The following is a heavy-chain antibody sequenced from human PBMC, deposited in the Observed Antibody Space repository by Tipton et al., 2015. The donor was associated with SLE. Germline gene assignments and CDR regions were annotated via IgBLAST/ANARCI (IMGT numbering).Heavy chain of an antibody. Sequence: TLSLTCTVSGGSISTDTHYWNWIRQPAGKGLEWLGRIDTGGGTNYNPSLESRVTISVDRSKKQIFLELSSVTTADTAMYFCARETPNMVSTTDAFEIWGQGTTVIVSS. CDR3: ARETPNMVSTTDAFEI. D-gene: IGHD5/OR15-5a*01. J-gene: IGHJ3*02. CDR2: IDTGGGT. CDR1: GGSISTDTHY. V-gene: IGHV4-61*02.